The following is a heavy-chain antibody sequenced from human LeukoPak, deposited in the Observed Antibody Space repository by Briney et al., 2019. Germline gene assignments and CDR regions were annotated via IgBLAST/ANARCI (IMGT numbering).Heavy chain of an antibody. CDR3: AKGFSASCSAALDS. Sequence: GGSLRLSCAASGFTFSNSAMTWVRQAPGKGLEWVSSIGGNGDSAYHADSVNGQFTISRDNSENKHYLQMNDISAKDTAVYYCAKGFSASCSAALDSWGQGTLVTAYS. J-gene: IGHJ4*02. CDR2: IGGNGDSA. CDR1: GFTFSNSA. V-gene: IGHV3-23*01. D-gene: IGHD2-2*01.